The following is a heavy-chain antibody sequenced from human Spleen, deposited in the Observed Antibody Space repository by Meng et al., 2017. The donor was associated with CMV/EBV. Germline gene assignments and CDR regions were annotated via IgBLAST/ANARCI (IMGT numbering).Heavy chain of an antibody. CDR2: ISSSSSYI. D-gene: IGHD3-10*01. J-gene: IGHJ4*02. Sequence: GESLKISCAASGFTFSSYSMNWVRQAPGKGLEWVSSISSSSSYIYYADSVKGRFTISRDNAKNSLYLQMNSLRAEDTAVYYCARDGTGGYYFDHWGQGTLVTVSS. V-gene: IGHV3-21*01. CDR1: GFTFSSYS. CDR3: ARDGTGGYYFDH.